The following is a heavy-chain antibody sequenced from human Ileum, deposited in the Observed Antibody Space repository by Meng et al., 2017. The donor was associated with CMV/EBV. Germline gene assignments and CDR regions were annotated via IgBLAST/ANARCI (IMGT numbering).Heavy chain of an antibody. Sequence: QVLVNAAGPTLDRPWTRASLSRTFSVASISHYCWKVLRHPPVKGMEFFGLVHCTGDITYTHSLGSRVTMSVDTSRNQLYLNVKTLTDADTAVYYCAMAAARGVPVDYWGQGILVTVSS. V-gene: IGHV4-4*07. CDR1: VASISHYC. CDR2: VHCTGDI. J-gene: IGHJ4*02. D-gene: IGHD3-10*01. CDR3: AMAAARGVPVDY.